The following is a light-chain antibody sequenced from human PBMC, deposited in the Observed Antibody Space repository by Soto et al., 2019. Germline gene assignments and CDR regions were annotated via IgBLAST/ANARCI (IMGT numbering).Light chain of an antibody. CDR3: SSYSSSSSMV. CDR2: DVT. V-gene: IGLV2-14*03. Sequence: QSALTQPASVSGSPGQSITISCNGTTSDVGGYNYVSWYQQHPGRAPKLVIYDVTNRPSGVSHRFSGSKSGNTASLTISWLQPDDEGDYYCSSYSSSSSMVFGGGTKLTVL. CDR1: TSDVGGYNY. J-gene: IGLJ2*01.